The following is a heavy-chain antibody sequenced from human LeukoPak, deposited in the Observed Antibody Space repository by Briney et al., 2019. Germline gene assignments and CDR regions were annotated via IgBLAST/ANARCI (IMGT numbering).Heavy chain of an antibody. CDR2: ISYDGSNK. CDR1: GFTFSNFA. CDR3: AKEGEDGGNRHSIDY. Sequence: PGGSLRLSCAASGFTFSNFAMNWVRQAPGKGLEWVAVISYDGSNKYYADSVKGRFTISRDNSKNTLYLQMNSLRAEDTAVYYCAKEGEDGGNRHSIDYWGQGTLVTVSS. J-gene: IGHJ4*02. D-gene: IGHD4-23*01. V-gene: IGHV3-30*18.